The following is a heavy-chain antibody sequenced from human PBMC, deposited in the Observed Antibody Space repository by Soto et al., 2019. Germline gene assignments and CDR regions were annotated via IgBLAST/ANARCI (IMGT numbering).Heavy chain of an antibody. CDR2: MSFDGNSK. D-gene: IGHD2-21*01. CDR3: ARGRSVIDHDDFEY. CDR1: GFTFSSYS. V-gene: IGHV3-30-3*01. J-gene: IGHJ4*02. Sequence: QVQLVESGGGVVQPGRSLRLSCAASGFTFSSYSMHWFRQAPGKGLEWVAAMSFDGNSKYFADSVKGRFTISRDNSKNTLSLQMNSLGADDSAVYYCARGRSVIDHDDFEYWGQGTLVTVSS.